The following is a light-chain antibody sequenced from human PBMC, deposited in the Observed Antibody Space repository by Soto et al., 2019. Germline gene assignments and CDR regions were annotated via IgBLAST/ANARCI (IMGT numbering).Light chain of an antibody. J-gene: IGKJ2*01. Sequence: EIVLTQSPGTRSLSPGERATLSCRASQSVSSNYLACYQQKPGQGPRLLIYGASSRATGIPDRFSGSGSGTDFTLTISRLEPEDFAVYYCQHYGRSAYTFGQGTTLEIK. V-gene: IGKV3-20*01. CDR3: QHYGRSAYT. CDR2: GAS. CDR1: QSVSSNY.